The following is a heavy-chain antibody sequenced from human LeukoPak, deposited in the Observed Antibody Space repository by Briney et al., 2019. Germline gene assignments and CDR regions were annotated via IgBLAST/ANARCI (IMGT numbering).Heavy chain of an antibody. V-gene: IGHV1-2*02. CDR3: AGGLMAASPWLIDY. CDR2: INPNSGGT. J-gene: IGHJ4*02. Sequence: GASVKVSCKASGYTFTDYYMHWVRQAPGQGLEWMGWINPNSGGTNYAQKFQGRVTMTRDTSISTAYMELSRLRSDDTAVYYCAGGLMAASPWLIDYWGQGTLVTVSS. CDR1: GYTFTDYY. D-gene: IGHD5-24*01.